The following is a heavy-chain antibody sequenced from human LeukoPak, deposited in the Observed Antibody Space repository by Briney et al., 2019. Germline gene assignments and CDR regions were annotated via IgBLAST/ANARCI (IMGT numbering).Heavy chain of an antibody. CDR2: INHSGST. Sequence: PSETLSLTCTVSGGSISSSSYYWSWIRQPPGKGLEWIGEINHSGSTNYNPSLKSRVTISVDTSKNQFSLKLSSVTAADTAVYYCARQLGSMAAGTGEDWFDPWGQGTLVTVSS. D-gene: IGHD6-19*01. CDR3: ARQLGSMAAGTGEDWFDP. CDR1: GGSISSSSYY. V-gene: IGHV4-39*01. J-gene: IGHJ5*02.